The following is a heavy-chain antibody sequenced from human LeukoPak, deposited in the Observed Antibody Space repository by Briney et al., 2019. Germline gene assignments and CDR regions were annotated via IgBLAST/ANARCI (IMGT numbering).Heavy chain of an antibody. J-gene: IGHJ2*01. V-gene: IGHV4-59*01. CDR1: GGSISSYY. Sequence: SETLSLTCTVSGGSISSYYWSWIRQPPGKGLEWIGYIYYSGSTNYNPSLKSRVTISVDTSKNQFSLKLSSVTAADTAVYYCARVYYANSYDYWFFDLWGRGTLVTVSS. CDR3: ARVYYANSYDYWFFDL. CDR2: IYYSGST. D-gene: IGHD2-2*01.